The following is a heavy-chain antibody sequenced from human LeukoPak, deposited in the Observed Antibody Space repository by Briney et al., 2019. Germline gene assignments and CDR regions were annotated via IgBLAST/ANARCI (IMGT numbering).Heavy chain of an antibody. V-gene: IGHV1-69*13. CDR1: GGTFSSYA. CDR3: AREIVGSRNYYYYYMDV. Sequence: SVKVSCKASGGTFSSYAISWVRQAPGQGLEWMGGIIPIFGTANYAQKFQGRVTITADESTSTAYMELSSLRSEDTAAYYCAREIVGSRNYYYYYMDVWGKGTTVTVSS. CDR2: IIPIFGTA. D-gene: IGHD1-14*01. J-gene: IGHJ6*03.